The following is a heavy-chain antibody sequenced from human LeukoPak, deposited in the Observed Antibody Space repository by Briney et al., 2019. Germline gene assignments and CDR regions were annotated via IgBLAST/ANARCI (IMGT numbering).Heavy chain of an antibody. D-gene: IGHD3-3*01. CDR3: ARVPDFWSGYYYYFDY. V-gene: IGHV1-46*02. CDR1: GYTFNNYY. CDR2: FNPSAGRT. Sequence: ASVKVSCKATGYTFNNYYVHWVRQAPGQGLEWMGKFNPSAGRTSCAQKFQGRVTITADESTSTAYMELSSLRSEDTAVYYCARVPDFWSGYYYYFDYWGQGTLVTVSS. J-gene: IGHJ4*02.